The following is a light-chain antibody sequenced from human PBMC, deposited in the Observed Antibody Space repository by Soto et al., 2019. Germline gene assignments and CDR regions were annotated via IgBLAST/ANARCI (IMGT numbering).Light chain of an antibody. J-gene: IGKJ2*01. CDR1: RNLGKW. CDR3: QQYEHSYS. CDR2: DAS. V-gene: IGKV1-5*01. Sequence: IQLTQSPSFVSASVGDRVAITCRTSRNLGKWLAWYQHKAGEAPKLLVFDASNLQDGVPSRFSGTGSGTEFTLTISGLQPDDFGTYYCQQYEHSYSFGQGTTVDIK.